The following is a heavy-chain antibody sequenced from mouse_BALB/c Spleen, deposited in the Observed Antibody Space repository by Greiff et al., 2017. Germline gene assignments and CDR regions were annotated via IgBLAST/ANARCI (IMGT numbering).Heavy chain of an antibody. CDR3: ARGGPTVVEGDFDY. J-gene: IGHJ2*01. D-gene: IGHD1-1*01. V-gene: IGHV5-6-5*01. CDR2: ISSGGST. CDR1: GFTFSSYA. Sequence: DVMLVESGGGLVKPGGSLKLSCAASGFTFSSYAMSWVRQTPEKRLEWVASISSGGSTYYPDSVKGRFTISRDNARNILYLQMSSLRSEDTAMYYCARGGPTVVEGDFDYWGQGTTLTVSS.